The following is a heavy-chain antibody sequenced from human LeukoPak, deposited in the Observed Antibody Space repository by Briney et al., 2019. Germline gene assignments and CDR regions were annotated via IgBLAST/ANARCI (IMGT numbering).Heavy chain of an antibody. CDR3: ARAGIPGYCSTATCSNWFDP. CDR1: GYTFTSYD. CDR2: MNPNSGNT. V-gene: IGHV1-8*03. D-gene: IGHD2-15*01. Sequence: VASVKVSCKASGYTFTSYDINWVRQATGQGLEWMGWMNPNSGNTGYAQKFQGRVTITRNTSISTAYMELSSLRSEDTAVYYCARAGIPGYCSTATCSNWFDPWGQGTLVTVSS. J-gene: IGHJ5*02.